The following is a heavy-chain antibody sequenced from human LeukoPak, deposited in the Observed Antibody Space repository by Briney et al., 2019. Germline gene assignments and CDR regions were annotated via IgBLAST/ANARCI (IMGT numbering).Heavy chain of an antibody. V-gene: IGHV3-9*01. CDR2: ISWNSGSI. J-gene: IGHJ4*02. D-gene: IGHD3-10*01. CDR1: GFTFDDYA. Sequence: GGSLRLSCAASGFTFDDYAMHWVRQAPGKGLEWVSGISWNSGSIGYADSVKGRFTISRDNAKNSLYLQMNSLRAEDTALYYCAKERVYGSWSYSHWGQGTLVTVSS. CDR3: AKERVYGSWSYSH.